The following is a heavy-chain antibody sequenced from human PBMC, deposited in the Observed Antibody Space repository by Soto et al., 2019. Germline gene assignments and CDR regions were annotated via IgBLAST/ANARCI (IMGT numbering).Heavy chain of an antibody. CDR2: ISAYNGNT. V-gene: IGHV1-18*04. Sequence: ASVKVSCKASGYTFTSYGISWVRQPPGQGLEWMGWISAYNGNTNYAQKLQGRVTMTTDTSTSTAYMELRSLRSDDTAVYYCARYLPYYDILTGYAYYYYGMDVWGQGTTVPASS. J-gene: IGHJ6*02. D-gene: IGHD3-9*01. CDR3: ARYLPYYDILTGYAYYYYGMDV. CDR1: GYTFTSYG.